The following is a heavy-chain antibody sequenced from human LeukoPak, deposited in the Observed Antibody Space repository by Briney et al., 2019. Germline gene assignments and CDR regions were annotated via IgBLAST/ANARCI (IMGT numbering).Heavy chain of an antibody. V-gene: IGHV3-30-3*01. Sequence: GGSLRLSCAASGFTFSSYAMHWVRQAPGKGLEWVAVISYDGSNKYYADSVKGRFTISRVNSKNTLYLQMNSLRAEDTAVYYCARPPIVGATQGREYYFDYWGQGTLVTVSS. CDR1: GFTFSSYA. CDR3: ARPPIVGATQGREYYFDY. D-gene: IGHD1-26*01. CDR2: ISYDGSNK. J-gene: IGHJ4*02.